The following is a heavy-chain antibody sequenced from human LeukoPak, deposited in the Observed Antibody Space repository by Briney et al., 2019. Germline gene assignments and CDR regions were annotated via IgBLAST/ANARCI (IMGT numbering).Heavy chain of an antibody. J-gene: IGHJ4*02. D-gene: IGHD5-18*01. Sequence: SGTLSLTCTVSGGSISSYYWSWIRQPPGKGLEWIGYIYYSGSTNYNPSLKSRVTISVDTSKNQFSLKLSSVTAADTAVYYCARDEGRGYSYGYDYWGQGTLVTVSS. CDR2: IYYSGST. CDR3: ARDEGRGYSYGYDY. V-gene: IGHV4-59*01. CDR1: GGSISSYY.